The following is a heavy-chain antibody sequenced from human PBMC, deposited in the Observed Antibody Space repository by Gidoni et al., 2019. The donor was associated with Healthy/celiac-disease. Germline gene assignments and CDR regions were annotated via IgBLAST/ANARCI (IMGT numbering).Heavy chain of an antibody. D-gene: IGHD6-13*01. J-gene: IGHJ2*01. Sequence: QVTLRESGPALVKPTQTLTLTCTFSGFSLSTSGMCVSWIRQPPGKALEWLARIDWDDDKYYSTSLKTRLTISKDTSKNQVVLTMTNMDPVDTATYYCARIQGGAAAGTWYFDLWGRGTLVTVSS. CDR1: GFSLSTSGMC. CDR3: ARIQGGAAAGTWYFDL. V-gene: IGHV2-70*15. CDR2: IDWDDDK.